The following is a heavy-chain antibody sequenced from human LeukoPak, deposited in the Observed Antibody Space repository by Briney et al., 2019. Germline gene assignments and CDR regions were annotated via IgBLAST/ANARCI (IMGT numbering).Heavy chain of an antibody. D-gene: IGHD3-10*01. CDR2: IYYSGST. CDR3: ARLASGSYYIPLMDY. Sequence: SETLSLTWTVSGGSISSSSYYWGWIRQPPGKGPEWIGSIYYSGSTYYNPSLKSRVTISVDTSKNQFSLKLSSVTAADTAVYYCARLASGSYYIPLMDYWGQGTLVTVSS. CDR1: GGSISSSSYY. V-gene: IGHV4-39*01. J-gene: IGHJ4*02.